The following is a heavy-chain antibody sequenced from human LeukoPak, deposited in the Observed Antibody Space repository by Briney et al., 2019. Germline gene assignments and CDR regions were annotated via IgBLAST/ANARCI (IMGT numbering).Heavy chain of an antibody. CDR3: ATPPDMTTVTTRQHFQH. J-gene: IGHJ1*01. Sequence: PGGSLRLSCAASGFTFSSYAMSWVRQAPGKGLEWVSAISGSGGSTYYADSVKGRFTISRDNSKNTLYLQMNSLRAEDTAVYYCATPPDMTTVTTRQHFQHWGQGTLVTVSS. CDR1: GFTFSSYA. D-gene: IGHD4-17*01. CDR2: ISGSGGST. V-gene: IGHV3-23*01.